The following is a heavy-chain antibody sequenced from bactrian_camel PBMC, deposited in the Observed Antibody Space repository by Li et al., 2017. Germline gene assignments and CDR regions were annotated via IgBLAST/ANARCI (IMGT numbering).Heavy chain of an antibody. J-gene: IGHJ4*01. V-gene: IGHV3S1*01. D-gene: IGHD1*01. CDR2: IDNAGGAT. CDR3: ATGSLAIVGPVSN. CDR1: GGTSSGLC. Sequence: HVQLVESGGGSVQAGGSLRVSCEISGGTSSGLCMGWFRQAPGKEREGVAAIDNAGGATYTYAVQGRFTISKDSAKNTLYLQMNSLKTEDTAVYYCATGSLAIVGPVSNRGQGTQVTVS.